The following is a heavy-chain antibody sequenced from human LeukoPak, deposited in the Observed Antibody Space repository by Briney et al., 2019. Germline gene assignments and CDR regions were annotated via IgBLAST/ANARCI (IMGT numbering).Heavy chain of an antibody. CDR1: GYSFTSNF. Sequence: ASVKVSCKASGYSFTSNFIHWVRQAPGQGLEWMGMIYPRDGSTSYAQKFQGRVTVTRDTSTSTVHMELSGLRSEDTAVYYCARDQEAFDYWGQGTLVTVSS. CDR2: IYPRDGST. J-gene: IGHJ4*02. V-gene: IGHV1-46*01. CDR3: ARDQEAFDY.